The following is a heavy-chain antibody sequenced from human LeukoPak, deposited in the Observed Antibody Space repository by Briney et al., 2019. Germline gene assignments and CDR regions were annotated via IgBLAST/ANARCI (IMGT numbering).Heavy chain of an antibody. Sequence: PSETLSLTCTISGGSISSYYWSWIRQPPGKGLEWIGYIYYSGSTNYNPSLKSRVTISVDTSKNQFSLKLSSVTAADTAVYYCARSYWNDYGDVGYMDVWGKGTTVTVSS. D-gene: IGHD4-17*01. CDR3: ARSYWNDYGDVGYMDV. J-gene: IGHJ6*03. CDR2: IYYSGST. V-gene: IGHV4-59*01. CDR1: GGSISSYY.